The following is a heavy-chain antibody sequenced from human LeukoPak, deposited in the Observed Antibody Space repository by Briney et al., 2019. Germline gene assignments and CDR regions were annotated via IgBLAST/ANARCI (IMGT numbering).Heavy chain of an antibody. J-gene: IGHJ4*02. D-gene: IGHD3-22*01. CDR2: MNPNSGNT. Sequence: ASVKVSCKASGYTFTSYDINWVRQATGQGLEWMGWMNPNSGNTGYAQKFQGRVTITRNTSINTAYMELSSLTSEDTAVYYCARAPSPYYYDSSAYYSDYWGQGTLVTVSS. CDR3: ARAPSPYYYDSSAYYSDY. CDR1: GYTFTSYD. V-gene: IGHV1-8*03.